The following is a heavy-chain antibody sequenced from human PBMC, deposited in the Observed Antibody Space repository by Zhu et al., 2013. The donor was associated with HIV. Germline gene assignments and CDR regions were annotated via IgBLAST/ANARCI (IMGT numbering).Heavy chain of an antibody. J-gene: IGHJ6*02. CDR2: MNPNSGNT. Sequence: QVQLVQSGAEVKKPGASVKVSCKAAGYTFIDYDIYWVRQTTGQGLESMGWMNPNSGNTGYEQEFQGRVTMTRNTSISTAYMELRNLNFEDTAIYYCARASIFGVIIMTMDVWGQGTTVSVSS. D-gene: IGHD3-3*01. CDR3: ARASIFGVIIMTMDV. CDR1: GYTFIDYD. V-gene: IGHV1-8*01.